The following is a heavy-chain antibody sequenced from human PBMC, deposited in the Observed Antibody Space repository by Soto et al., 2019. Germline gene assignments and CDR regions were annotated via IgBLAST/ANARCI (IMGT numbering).Heavy chain of an antibody. CDR2: INAGNGNT. CDR1: GYTFTSYA. D-gene: IGHD2-2*01. CDR3: ARTTGGRDIVVVPAAMDY. V-gene: IGHV1-3*01. J-gene: IGHJ4*02. Sequence: GASVKVSCKASGYTFTSYAMHWVRQAPGQRLEWMGWINAGNGNTKYSQKFQGRVTITRDTSASTAYMELSSLRSEDTAVYYCARTTGGRDIVVVPAAMDYWGQGTLVTVSS.